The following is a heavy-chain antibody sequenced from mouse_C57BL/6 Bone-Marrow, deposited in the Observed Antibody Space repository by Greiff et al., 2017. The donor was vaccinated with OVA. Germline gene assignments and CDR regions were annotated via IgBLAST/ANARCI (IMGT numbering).Heavy chain of an antibody. J-gene: IGHJ4*01. CDR1: GFTFSDSY. V-gene: IGHV5-16*01. CDR2: INYDGSST. D-gene: IGHD1-1*01. CDR3: ARECDYYGAMDY. Sequence: EVHLVESEGGLVQPGSSMKLSCTASGFTFSDSYMAWVRQVPEKGLEWVANINYDGSSTYYLDSLKSRFIISRDNAKNILYLQMSSLKSEDTATYYCARECDYYGAMDYWGQGTSVTVSS.